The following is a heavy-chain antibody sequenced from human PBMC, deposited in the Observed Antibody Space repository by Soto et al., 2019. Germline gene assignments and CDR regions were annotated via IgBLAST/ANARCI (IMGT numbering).Heavy chain of an antibody. Sequence: EVQVVESGGNLVQPGGSLRLSCAASGFTFRDYWMTWVRQAPGKGLEWLANLRRDGSNKYYVDAVKGRFTISRDNAQNSLFFRMGSLRAEDTAVYYCTRDISPRNGGVWYDAFDIWGQGTMVTVSS. D-gene: IGHD6-19*01. CDR2: LRRDGSNK. CDR3: TRDISPRNGGVWYDAFDI. J-gene: IGHJ3*02. CDR1: GFTFRDYW. V-gene: IGHV3-7*01.